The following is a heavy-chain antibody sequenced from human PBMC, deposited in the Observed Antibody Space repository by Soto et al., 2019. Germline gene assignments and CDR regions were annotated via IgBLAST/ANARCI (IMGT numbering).Heavy chain of an antibody. Sequence: SGPTLVNPTQTLTLTCTFSGFSLSTSGMCVSWIRQPPGKALEWLARIDWDDDKYYSTSLKTRLTISKDTSKNQVVLTMTNMDPVDTATYYCARILTTSGHNWFAPWGQGTLVTVSS. V-gene: IGHV2-70*11. D-gene: IGHD4-17*01. CDR1: GFSLSTSGMC. J-gene: IGHJ5*02. CDR3: ARILTTSGHNWFAP. CDR2: IDWDDDK.